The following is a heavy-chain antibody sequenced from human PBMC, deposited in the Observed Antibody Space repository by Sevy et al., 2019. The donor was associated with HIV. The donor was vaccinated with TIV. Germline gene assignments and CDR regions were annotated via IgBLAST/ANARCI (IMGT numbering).Heavy chain of an antibody. CDR3: ARAPSWYDSSGYNALDI. CDR2: INPSGGTT. Sequence: ASVKVSCKASGDTFNNYHVHWVRQAPGQGFEWMGIINPSGGTTSYAQKFQGRVTMTTDTSTSTVYMELSSLRSEDTAVYYCARAPSWYDSSGYNALDIWGQGTMVTVSS. V-gene: IGHV1-46*02. D-gene: IGHD3-22*01. CDR1: GDTFNNYH. J-gene: IGHJ3*02.